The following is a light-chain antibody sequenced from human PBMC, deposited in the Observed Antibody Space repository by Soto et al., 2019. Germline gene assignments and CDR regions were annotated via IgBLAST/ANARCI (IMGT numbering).Light chain of an antibody. V-gene: IGKV1-5*01. CDR2: TAS. CDR1: QTISRW. J-gene: IGKJ1*01. Sequence: IRLTQSPSTLSSSVGDTVTITGRASQTISRWLAWYQQKPGKAPRLLIYTASTLESGVPSRFSASGSGTEFTLTISSLHPDDFATYYCQEYNNYWTFGQGTKVDI. CDR3: QEYNNYWT.